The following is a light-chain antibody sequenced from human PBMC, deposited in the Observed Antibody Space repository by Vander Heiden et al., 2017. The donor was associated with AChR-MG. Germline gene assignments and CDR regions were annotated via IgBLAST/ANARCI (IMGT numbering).Light chain of an antibody. J-gene: IGKJ1*01. Sequence: DIQMTQSPSTLSASVGDRVTITCRASQSISSYLAWYQQKPGKAPKLLIYKASSLESGVPSRFSGSGSGTEFTLTISSLQPDDFATYYCQQDNSYSWTFGQGTKVEIK. CDR3: QQDNSYSWT. V-gene: IGKV1-5*03. CDR2: KAS. CDR1: QSISSY.